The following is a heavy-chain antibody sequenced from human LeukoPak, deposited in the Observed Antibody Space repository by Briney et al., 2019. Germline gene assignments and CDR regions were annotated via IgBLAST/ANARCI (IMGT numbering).Heavy chain of an antibody. Sequence: GGSLRLSCAASGFTFSSYGMSWVRQAPGKELEWVAIIKPDGSDKSYVGSVKGRFTISRDNAKNSLYLQMNSLTAEDTAVYYCARDLGSGGRRLDYWGQGTLVTVSS. CDR2: IKPDGSDK. CDR3: ARDLGSGGRRLDY. V-gene: IGHV3-7*01. CDR1: GFTFSSYG. D-gene: IGHD2-15*01. J-gene: IGHJ4*02.